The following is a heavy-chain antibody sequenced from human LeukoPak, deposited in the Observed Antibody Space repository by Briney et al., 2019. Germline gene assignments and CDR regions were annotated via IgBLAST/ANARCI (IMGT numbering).Heavy chain of an antibody. Sequence: SETLSLTCTVSGGSISSSSYYWGWIRQPPGKGLEWIGEINHSGSTNYNPSLKSRVTISVDTSKNQFSLKLSSVTAADTAVYYCALRMTTNRAFDIWGQGTMVTVSS. CDR3: ALRMTTNRAFDI. D-gene: IGHD4-11*01. V-gene: IGHV4-39*07. CDR1: GGSISSSSYY. CDR2: INHSGST. J-gene: IGHJ3*02.